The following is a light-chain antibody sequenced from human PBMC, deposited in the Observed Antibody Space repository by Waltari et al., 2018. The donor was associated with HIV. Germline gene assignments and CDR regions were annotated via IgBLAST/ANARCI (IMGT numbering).Light chain of an antibody. CDR2: GSN. CDR3: QSFDSSLRDSTVV. CDR1: FSNIRALFD. J-gene: IGLJ2*01. Sequence: QSVLTQPPSVSGAPGQRVTISCTGTFSNIRALFDVSWYPHLPGTAPKLLIYGSNRRPSGVPDRFSGSASGTSASLAITGLQAEDEGDYYCQSFDSSLRDSTVVFGGGTRVTVL. V-gene: IGLV1-40*01.